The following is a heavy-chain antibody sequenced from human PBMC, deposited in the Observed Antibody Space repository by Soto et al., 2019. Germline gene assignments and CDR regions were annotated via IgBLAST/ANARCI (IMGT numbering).Heavy chain of an antibody. J-gene: IGHJ3*02. D-gene: IGHD2-15*01. Sequence: EVQLVESGGGLVLPGTSLRLSCAASGFTFDDYAMHWVRQAPGKGLEWVSGISGNSDTVVYADSVKGRFTISRDNAKNSLYLQMNSLRTEDTALFYCANSLRRQRLTGWTQVFEIWGRGTMVTVSS. CDR3: ANSLRRQRLTGWTQVFEI. V-gene: IGHV3-9*01. CDR1: GFTFDDYA. CDR2: ISGNSDTV.